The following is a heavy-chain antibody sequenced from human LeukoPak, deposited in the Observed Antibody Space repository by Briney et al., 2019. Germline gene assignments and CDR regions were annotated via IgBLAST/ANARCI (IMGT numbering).Heavy chain of an antibody. V-gene: IGHV4-4*07. Sequence: KSSETLSLTCTVSGGSISSYYWSWIRQPAGKGLEWIGRIFTSGSTHYNPSLKSRVTMSVDTSKNQFSLKLTSVTAADTAVYYCARGGKWLQIDYWGQGTLVTVSS. CDR2: IFTSGST. J-gene: IGHJ4*02. CDR3: ARGGKWLQIDY. D-gene: IGHD5-24*01. CDR1: GGSISSYY.